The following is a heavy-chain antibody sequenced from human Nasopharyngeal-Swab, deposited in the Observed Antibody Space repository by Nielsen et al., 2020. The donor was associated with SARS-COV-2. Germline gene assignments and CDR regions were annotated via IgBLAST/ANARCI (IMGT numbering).Heavy chain of an antibody. D-gene: IGHD3-22*01. Sequence: SVKVSCKASGYTFTSYGISWVRQAPGQGLEWIGWIVVGSGNTNYAQKFQERVTITRDMSTSTAYMELSSLRSEDTAVYYCAAAASYDSSGYYSDYWGQGTLVTVSS. V-gene: IGHV1-58*02. CDR3: AAAASYDSSGYYSDY. J-gene: IGHJ4*02. CDR1: GYTFTSYG. CDR2: IVVGSGNT.